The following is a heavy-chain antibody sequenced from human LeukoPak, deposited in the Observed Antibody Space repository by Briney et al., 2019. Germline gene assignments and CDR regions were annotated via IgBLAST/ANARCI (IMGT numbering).Heavy chain of an antibody. V-gene: IGHV4-59*12. CDR1: GGSISSYY. Sequence: SETLSLTCTVSGGSISSYYWSWIRQPPGKGLEWIGYIYYSGSTYYNPSLKSRVTISVDTSKNQFSLKLSSVTAADTAVYYCARVISSGYYYGMDVWGQGTTVTVSS. D-gene: IGHD3-10*01. CDR2: IYYSGST. CDR3: ARVISSGYYYGMDV. J-gene: IGHJ6*02.